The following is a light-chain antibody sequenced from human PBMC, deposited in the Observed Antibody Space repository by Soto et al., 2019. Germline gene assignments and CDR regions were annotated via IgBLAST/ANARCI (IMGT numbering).Light chain of an antibody. CDR3: CSYAGSNTYVV. V-gene: IGLV2-11*01. Sequence: QSALTQPRSVSGSPGQSFTISCTGTSSDVGGYNYVSWYQQHPGKAPKLMIYDVSERPSGVPNRFSGSKSGNTASLTISGLQAEDEADYYCCSYAGSNTYVVFGGGTKLTVL. CDR1: SSDVGGYNY. CDR2: DVS. J-gene: IGLJ2*01.